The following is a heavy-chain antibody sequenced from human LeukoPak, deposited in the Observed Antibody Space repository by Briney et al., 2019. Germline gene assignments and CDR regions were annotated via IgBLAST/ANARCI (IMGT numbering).Heavy chain of an antibody. CDR2: ISGSGGST. J-gene: IGHJ4*02. D-gene: IGHD6-13*01. Sequence: PGGSLRLSCAASGFTFSSYAMSWVRQAQGKGLEWVSVISGSGGSTYYADSVKGRFTISRDNSKNTLYLQMNSLRAEDTAVYYCAKGSSSWYFSFDYWGQGTLVTVSS. V-gene: IGHV3-23*01. CDR1: GFTFSSYA. CDR3: AKGSSSWYFSFDY.